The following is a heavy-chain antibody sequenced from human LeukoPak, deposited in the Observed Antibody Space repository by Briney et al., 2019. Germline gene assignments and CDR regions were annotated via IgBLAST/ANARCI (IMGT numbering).Heavy chain of an antibody. CDR1: GFTFSSYS. V-gene: IGHV3-21*01. CDR2: ISSISRYI. Sequence: GGSLRLSCAASGFTFSSYSMKWVRQAPGKGLEWVASISSISRYIYYADAVKGRLTISRDNAKNSLYLQMNSLRAEDTAVYYCARDGIVVVTAIPAYYYYGMDVWGQGTTVTVSS. D-gene: IGHD2-21*02. CDR3: ARDGIVVVTAIPAYYYYGMDV. J-gene: IGHJ6*02.